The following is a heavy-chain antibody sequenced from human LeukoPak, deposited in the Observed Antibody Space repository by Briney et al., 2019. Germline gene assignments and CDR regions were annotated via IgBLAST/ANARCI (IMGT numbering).Heavy chain of an antibody. CDR3: ARRYSSSSPYFDY. CDR2: INPSDGYT. CDR1: GYTFTSYS. D-gene: IGHD6-6*01. V-gene: IGHV1-46*01. J-gene: IGHJ4*02. Sequence: ASVKVSCKASGYTFTSYSMHWVRQAPGQGLEWMGMINPSDGYTTYAQKFQGRVTMTRDTSTTTVYTELSSLRSEDTAVYYCARRYSSSSPYFDYWGQGTLVTVSS.